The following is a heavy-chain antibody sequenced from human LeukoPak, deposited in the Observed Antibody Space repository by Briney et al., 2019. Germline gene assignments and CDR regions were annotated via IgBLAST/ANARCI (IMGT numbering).Heavy chain of an antibody. V-gene: IGHV1-69*05. CDR3: ARDRTTVAATLPLDY. CDR1: GGTFSSYA. Sequence: ASVKVSCKASGGTFSSYAISWVRQAPGQGLEWMGGIIPIFGTANYAQKFQGRVAITTDESTSTAYMELSSLRSEDTAVYYCARDRTTVAATLPLDYWGQGTLVAVSS. CDR2: IIPIFGTA. D-gene: IGHD2-15*01. J-gene: IGHJ4*02.